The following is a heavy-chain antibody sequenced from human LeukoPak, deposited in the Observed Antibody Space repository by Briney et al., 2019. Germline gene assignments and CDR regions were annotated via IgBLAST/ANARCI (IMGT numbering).Heavy chain of an antibody. Sequence: GGSLRLSCAASGFTFSSYAMHWVRQAPGKGLEWVAVISYDGSNKYYADSVKGRFTISRDNSKNTLYLQMNSLRVEDTAAYYCAKVRAPSGWFNSDYWGQGTLVTVSS. CDR2: ISYDGSNK. CDR3: AKVRAPSGWFNSDY. D-gene: IGHD6-19*01. J-gene: IGHJ4*02. V-gene: IGHV3-30*04. CDR1: GFTFSSYA.